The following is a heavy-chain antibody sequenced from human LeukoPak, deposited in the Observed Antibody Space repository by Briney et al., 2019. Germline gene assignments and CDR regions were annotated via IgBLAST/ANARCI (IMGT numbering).Heavy chain of an antibody. V-gene: IGHV4-39*02. J-gene: IGHJ4*02. CDR2: IYYSGST. D-gene: IGHD3-9*01. Sequence: SETLSLTCTVSGGSISSSSYYWGWIRQPRGKGLEWIGSIYYSGSTYYNPSLKSRVTISVDTSKNQFPLKLSSVTAADTAVYYCARDYDILTGYLYWGQGTLVTVSS. CDR3: ARDYDILTGYLY. CDR1: GGSISSSSYY.